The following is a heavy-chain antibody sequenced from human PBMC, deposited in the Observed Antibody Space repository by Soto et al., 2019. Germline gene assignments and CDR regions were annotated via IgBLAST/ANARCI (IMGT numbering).Heavy chain of an antibody. CDR3: ARGSSGYVFDY. CDR1: GGSISSYY. CDR2: IYYSGST. V-gene: IGHV4-59*08. J-gene: IGHJ4*02. Sequence: SETLSLTCTVSGGSISSYYWSWIRQPPGKGLEWIGYIYYSGSTNYNPSLKSRVTISVDTSKNQFSLKLSSVTAADTAVYYCARGSSGYVFDYWGQGTLVTVSS. D-gene: IGHD3-22*01.